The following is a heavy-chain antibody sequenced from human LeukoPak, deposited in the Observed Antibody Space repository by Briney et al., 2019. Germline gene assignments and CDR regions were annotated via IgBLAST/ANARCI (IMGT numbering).Heavy chain of an antibody. Sequence: GGSLRLSCAASGFTFSTYAMNWVRQAPGKGLEWVSSINSRSQTFYVDSVKGRFTISRDNAKNSLFLQMNSLRVEDTAVYYCARDPDAGDYWGQGTLVTVSS. D-gene: IGHD1-14*01. CDR1: GFTFSTYA. CDR2: INSRSQT. J-gene: IGHJ4*02. V-gene: IGHV3-21*01. CDR3: ARDPDAGDY.